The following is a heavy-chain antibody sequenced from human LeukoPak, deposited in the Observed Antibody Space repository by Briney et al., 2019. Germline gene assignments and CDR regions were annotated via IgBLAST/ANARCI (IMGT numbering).Heavy chain of an antibody. J-gene: IGHJ6*03. Sequence: SETLSLTCTVSGGSISSYYWSWIRQPPGKGLEWIGYIYYSGSTNYNPSLKSRVTISVDTSKNQFSLKLTSVTAADTAVYYCARIYCSGGSCYSREVYYYMDVWGQGTLVTVSS. D-gene: IGHD2-15*01. V-gene: IGHV4-59*08. CDR2: IYYSGST. CDR3: ARIYCSGGSCYSREVYYYMDV. CDR1: GGSISSYY.